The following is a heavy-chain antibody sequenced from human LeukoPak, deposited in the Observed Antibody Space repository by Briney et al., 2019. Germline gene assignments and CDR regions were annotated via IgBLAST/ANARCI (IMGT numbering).Heavy chain of an antibody. D-gene: IGHD5-18*01. J-gene: IGHJ4*02. CDR2: ISGSGGST. Sequence: GGSLRLSCAASGFTFSSYAMSWVRQAPGKGPEWVSAISGSGGSTYYADSVKGRFTISRDNSKNTLYLQMNSLRAEDTAVYYCAKSGYSYGYSPPYYFDYWGQGTLVTVSS. CDR1: GFTFSSYA. V-gene: IGHV3-23*01. CDR3: AKSGYSYGYSPPYYFDY.